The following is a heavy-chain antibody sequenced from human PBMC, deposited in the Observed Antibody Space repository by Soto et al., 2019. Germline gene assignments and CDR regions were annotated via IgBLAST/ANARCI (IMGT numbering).Heavy chain of an antibody. CDR3: ARRMTRAVRPPDF. CDR2: ISYDGSNK. D-gene: IGHD6-6*01. Sequence: GGSLRLSCAASGFTFSTYGMHWVRQAPGKGLEWAAVISYDGSNKFYADSVKGRFTISRDNSQNTLYLQMNSLETDDTAVYYCARRMTRAVRPPDFWGQGTLVTVSS. V-gene: IGHV3-30*03. J-gene: IGHJ4*02. CDR1: GFTFSTYG.